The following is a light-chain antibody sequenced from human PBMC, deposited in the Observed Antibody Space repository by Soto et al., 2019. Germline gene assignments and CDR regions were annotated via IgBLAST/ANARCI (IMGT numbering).Light chain of an antibody. CDR1: QSVLYSTNNKNY. CDR3: QQYYTNPFT. Sequence: DFVMTQSPDSLAVSLGERATINCKSSQSVLYSTNNKNYLAWYQQKPGQPPKLLIYWASTRDSGVPDRFSGSGSGTDFTLTISSLQAEDVALYFCQQYYTNPFTFGGGTKVEIK. CDR2: WAS. V-gene: IGKV4-1*01. J-gene: IGKJ4*01.